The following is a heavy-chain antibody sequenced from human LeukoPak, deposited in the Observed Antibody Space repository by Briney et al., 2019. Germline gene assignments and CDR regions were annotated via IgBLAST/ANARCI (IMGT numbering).Heavy chain of an antibody. CDR1: GGSFSGYY. V-gene: IGHV4-34*01. D-gene: IGHD5-24*01. CDR2: INHSGST. CDR3: ARLIPIRRDGYNSILFDI. J-gene: IGHJ3*02. Sequence: PSETLSLTCAVHGGSFSGYYWSWIRQPPGKGLEWIGEINHSGSTNYNPSLKSRVTISVDTSKNQFSLKLSSVTAADTAVYYCARLIPIRRDGYNSILFDIWGQGTMVTVSS.